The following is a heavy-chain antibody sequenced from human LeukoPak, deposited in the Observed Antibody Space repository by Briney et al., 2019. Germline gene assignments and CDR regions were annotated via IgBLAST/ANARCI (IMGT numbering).Heavy chain of an antibody. J-gene: IGHJ3*02. D-gene: IGHD4-17*01. CDR3: ARARDDYGEYHAFDI. CDR2: IIPIFGTA. CDR1: GGTFSSYA. Sequence: VASVKVSCKASGGTFSSYAISWVRQAPGQGLEWMGRIIPIFGTANYAQKFQGRVTITTDESTSTAYMELSSLRSEDTAVYYCARARDDYGEYHAFDIWGQGTMVTVSS. V-gene: IGHV1-69*05.